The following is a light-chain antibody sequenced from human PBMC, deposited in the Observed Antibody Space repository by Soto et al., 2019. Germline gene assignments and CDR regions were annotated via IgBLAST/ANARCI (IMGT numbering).Light chain of an antibody. CDR2: STD. CDR1: TGAVTSDNY. V-gene: IGLV7-43*01. J-gene: IGLJ2*01. Sequence: QAVVTQEPSLTVSPGGTVTLTCASSTGAVTSDNYANWLQQKPGQAPRALIYSTDTKHSWTPARFSGSLLGGKAALTLSPVQPEDEADYCCLLYYGGAVVFGGGTKVTVL. CDR3: LLYYGGAVV.